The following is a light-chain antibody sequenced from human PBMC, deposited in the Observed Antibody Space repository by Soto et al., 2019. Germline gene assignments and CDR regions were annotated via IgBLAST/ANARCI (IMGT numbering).Light chain of an antibody. J-gene: IGKJ1*01. Sequence: VLTQSPGTLSSSPGERATLSCRASQSVSSGCLGWYQQKPGQAPRLVVNGASSRATGIPDRFSGSGSGTDFTLTISRLEPEDFAGYFCQQYTYSPWTFGQGTKVEIK. CDR1: QSVSSGC. V-gene: IGKV3-20*01. CDR3: QQYTYSPWT. CDR2: GAS.